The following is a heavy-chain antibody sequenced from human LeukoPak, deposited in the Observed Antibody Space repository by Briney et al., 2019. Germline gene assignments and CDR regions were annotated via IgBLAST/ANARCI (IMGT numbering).Heavy chain of an antibody. CDR2: LRGDTGDT. Sequence: ASVTVSCKTSGYMVSDYHMHWVRQAPGQGLEWMGWLRGDTGDTDSPQKFKGRVTMTRDTATNTAYMQLSRLTYDDTAIYFCARVRDNACDYWGQGTLVTVSS. CDR3: ARVRDNACDY. V-gene: IGHV1-2*02. D-gene: IGHD1-1*01. J-gene: IGHJ4*02. CDR1: GYMVSDYH.